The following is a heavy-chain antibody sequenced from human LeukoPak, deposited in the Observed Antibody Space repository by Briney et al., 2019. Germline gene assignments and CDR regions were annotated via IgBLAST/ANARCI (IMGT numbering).Heavy chain of an antibody. CDR3: ARGAGGSYVYYFDY. J-gene: IGHJ4*02. CDR1: GGSFSVYY. Sequence: SETLSLTCAVYGGSFSVYYWSWIRQPPGKGLEWIGEINHSGSTNYNPSLKSRVTIPVDTSKNQFSLKLSSVTAADTAVYYCARGAGGSYVYYFDYWGQGTLVTVSS. CDR2: INHSGST. D-gene: IGHD1-26*01. V-gene: IGHV4-34*01.